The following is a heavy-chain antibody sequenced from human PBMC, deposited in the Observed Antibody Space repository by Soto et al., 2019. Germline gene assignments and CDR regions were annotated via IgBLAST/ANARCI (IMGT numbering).Heavy chain of an antibody. CDR3: ARVQVYAIRREGGY. CDR2: ISGSGDST. CDR1: GFTFRNYA. J-gene: IGHJ4*02. Sequence: EVQLWESGGGLVQPGGSLRLSCAASGFTFRNYAMSWVRQAPGKGLEWDTAISGSGDSTDYADSVKGRFTISRDNSKNTLYLQMNSLRAEDTATYYCARVQVYAIRREGGYWGQGTLVTVSS. D-gene: IGHD2-8*01. V-gene: IGHV3-23*01.